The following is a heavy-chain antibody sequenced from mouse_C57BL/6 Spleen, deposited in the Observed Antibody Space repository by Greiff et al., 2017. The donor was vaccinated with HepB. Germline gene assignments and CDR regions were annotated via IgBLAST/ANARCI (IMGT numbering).Heavy chain of an antibody. CDR1: GYTFTSYW. CDR2: IDPSDSYI. D-gene: IGHD2-2*01. J-gene: IGHJ3*01. CDR3: TRRAYGYGAWFGY. Sequence: QVQLQQPGAELVMPGASVKLSCKASGYTFTSYWMHWVKQRPGQGLEWIGEIDPSDSYINYNQQFKGKSTLTVDKSSSTAYMQLSSLTSEDSAVYNGTRRAYGYGAWFGYWGQGTLVTVAA. V-gene: IGHV1-69*01.